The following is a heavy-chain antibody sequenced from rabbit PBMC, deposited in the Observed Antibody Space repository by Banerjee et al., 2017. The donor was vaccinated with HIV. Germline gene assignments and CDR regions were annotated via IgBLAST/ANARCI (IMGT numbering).Heavy chain of an antibody. CDR1: GFSFSSNYW. D-gene: IGHD4-1*01. Sequence: QEQLVESGGGLVKPGGSLTLTCTASGFSFSSNYWICWVRQAPGKGLEWIACIYAGSSGSTSSASWAKGPFTISKTSSTTVTLQMTSLTAADTATYFCARDLAGVIGWNFGLWGPGTLVTVS. V-gene: IGHV1S45*01. CDR3: ARDLAGVIGWNFGL. J-gene: IGHJ4*01. CDR2: IYAGSSGST.